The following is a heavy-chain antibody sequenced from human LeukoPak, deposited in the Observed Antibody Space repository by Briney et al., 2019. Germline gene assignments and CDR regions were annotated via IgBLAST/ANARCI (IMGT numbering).Heavy chain of an antibody. Sequence: ASVKVSCKASGYTFTGYYMHWVRQAPGQGLEWMGWINPNSGGTNYAQKFQGRVTMTRDTSISTAYMELSSLRSEDTAVYYCARSYSSGWHPFDYWGQGTLVTVSS. V-gene: IGHV1-2*02. CDR1: GYTFTGYY. CDR3: ARSYSSGWHPFDY. CDR2: INPNSGGT. J-gene: IGHJ4*02. D-gene: IGHD6-19*01.